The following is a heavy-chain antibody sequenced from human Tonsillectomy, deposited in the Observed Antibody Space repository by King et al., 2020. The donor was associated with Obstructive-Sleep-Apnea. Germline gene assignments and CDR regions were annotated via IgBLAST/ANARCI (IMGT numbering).Heavy chain of an antibody. J-gene: IGHJ3*02. CDR2: IYSFDAT. Sequence: VQLVESGGDLVQPGGSLRLSCAASGLTVRSNYMIWVRQAPGKGLEWVSLIYSFDATYYADSVKGRFTISRDNSKNTVYLQMSSLRLEDTAVYYCASGWWSDDFWSGYQGFDIWGQGTMVTVSS. CDR3: ASGWWSDDFWSGYQGFDI. D-gene: IGHD3-3*01. CDR1: GLTVRSNY. V-gene: IGHV3-53*04.